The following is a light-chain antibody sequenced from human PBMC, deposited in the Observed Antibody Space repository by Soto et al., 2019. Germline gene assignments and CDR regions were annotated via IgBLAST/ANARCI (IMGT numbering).Light chain of an antibody. J-gene: IGLJ2*01. CDR3: QSYDISLSGVL. Sequence: QSVLTQPPSVSGAPGQRVTISCTGSSSNIGAGYDVHWYQQFPGTAPKLLIYANSNRPSGVPDRFSGSKSGTSASLAITGLQAEDEADYYCQSYDISLSGVLFGGGTKLTVL. V-gene: IGLV1-40*01. CDR2: ANS. CDR1: SSNIGAGYD.